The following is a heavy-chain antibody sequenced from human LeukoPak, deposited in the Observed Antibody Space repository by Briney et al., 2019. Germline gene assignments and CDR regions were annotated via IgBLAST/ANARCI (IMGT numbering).Heavy chain of an antibody. Sequence: GGSLRLSCAASQFSFSDYSMHWVRQAPDKGLEWVSLISDDGSIKIYRDSVKGRFTISRDNSKNTLYLEMNSLRADDTALYYCARDFVPGSTDYFDFWGQGTLVTVSS. CDR2: ISDDGSIK. D-gene: IGHD3-10*01. V-gene: IGHV3-30*04. CDR1: QFSFSDYS. CDR3: ARDFVPGSTDYFDF. J-gene: IGHJ4*02.